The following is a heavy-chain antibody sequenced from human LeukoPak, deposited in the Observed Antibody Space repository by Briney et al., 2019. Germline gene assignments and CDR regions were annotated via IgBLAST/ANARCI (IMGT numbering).Heavy chain of an antibody. CDR3: ARPGYSYGSGYYFDY. CDR1: GYTFTSYA. Sequence: VSVKVSCKASGYTFTSYAMNWVRQAPGQGLEWMGWINTNTGNPTYAQGFTGRFVFSLDTSVSTAYLQISSLKAEDTAVYYCARPGYSYGSGYYFDYWGQGTLVTVPS. D-gene: IGHD5-18*01. V-gene: IGHV7-4-1*02. J-gene: IGHJ4*02. CDR2: INTNTGNP.